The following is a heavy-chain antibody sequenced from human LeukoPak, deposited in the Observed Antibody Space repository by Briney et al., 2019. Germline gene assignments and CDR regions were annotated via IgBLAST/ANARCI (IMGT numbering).Heavy chain of an antibody. CDR3: AEASTAMVHFDY. Sequence: GGSLRLSCAASGFTFSSYAMSWVRQAPGKGLEWVSAISGSGGSTYYADSVKGRFTISRDNSKNTLYLQMNSLRAEDTAVYYCAEASTAMVHFDYWGQGTLVTVSS. CDR1: GFTFSSYA. V-gene: IGHV3-23*01. J-gene: IGHJ4*02. D-gene: IGHD5-18*01. CDR2: ISGSGGST.